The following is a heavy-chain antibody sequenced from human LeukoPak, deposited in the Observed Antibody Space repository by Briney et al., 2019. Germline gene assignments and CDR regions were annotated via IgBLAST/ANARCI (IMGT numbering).Heavy chain of an antibody. CDR3: ARHDSDDFWSGYYANYNWFDP. V-gene: IGHV4-59*08. CDR1: GGSFSGYY. Sequence: SETLSLTCAVYGGSFSGYYWSWIRQPPGKGLEWIGYIYYSGSTNYNPSFKSRVTISVDTSKNQFSLKLSSVTAADTAVYYCARHDSDDFWSGYYANYNWFDPWGQGTLVTVSS. D-gene: IGHD3-3*01. CDR2: IYYSGST. J-gene: IGHJ5*02.